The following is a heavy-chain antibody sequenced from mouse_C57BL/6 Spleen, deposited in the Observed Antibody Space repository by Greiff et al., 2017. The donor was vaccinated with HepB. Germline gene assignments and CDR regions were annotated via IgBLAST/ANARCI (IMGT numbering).Heavy chain of an antibody. CDR1: GYTFTDYE. J-gene: IGHJ2*01. Sequence: VQRVESGAELVRPGASVTLSCKASGYTFTDYEMHWVKQTPVHGLEWIGAIDPETGGTAYNQKFKGKAILTADKSSSTAYMELRSLTSEDSAVYYCTDSSGYPLGYWGQGTTLTVSS. CDR2: IDPETGGT. V-gene: IGHV1-15*01. CDR3: TDSSGYPLGY. D-gene: IGHD3-2*02.